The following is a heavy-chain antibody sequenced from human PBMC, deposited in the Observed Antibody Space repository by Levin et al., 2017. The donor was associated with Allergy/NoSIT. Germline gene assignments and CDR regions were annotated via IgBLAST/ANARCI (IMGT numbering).Heavy chain of an antibody. CDR2: IIPIFGTA. D-gene: IGHD3-10*01. CDR3: ARVPGLGVLIPYYYYMDV. V-gene: IGHV1-69*13. CDR1: GGTFSSYA. J-gene: IGHJ6*03. Sequence: GASVKVSCKASGGTFSSYAISWVRQAPGQGLEWMGGIIPIFGTANYAQKFQGRVTITADESTSTAYMELSSLRSEDTAVYYCARVPGLGVLIPYYYYMDVWGKGTTVTVSS.